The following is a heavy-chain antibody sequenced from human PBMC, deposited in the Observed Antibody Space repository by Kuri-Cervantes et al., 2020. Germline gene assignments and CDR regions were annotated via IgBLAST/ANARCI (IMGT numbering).Heavy chain of an antibody. CDR3: ARDLVAAAGPAFDY. CDR2: ISYDGSNK. CDR1: GFTFSSYA. V-gene: IGHV3-30-3*01. Sequence: GGSLRLSCAASGFTFSSYAMHWVRQAPGKGLEWVAVISYDGSNKYYADSVKGRFTISRDNSKNTLYLQMNSLRAEDTAVYYCARDLVAAAGPAFDYWGQGTLVTDSS. J-gene: IGHJ4*02. D-gene: IGHD6-13*01.